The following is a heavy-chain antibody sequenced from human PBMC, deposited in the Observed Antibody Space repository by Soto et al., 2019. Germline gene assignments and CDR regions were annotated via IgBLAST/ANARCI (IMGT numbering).Heavy chain of an antibody. J-gene: IGHJ4*02. Sequence: QVQLVQSGAEEKKPGASVKVSCKASGYTFTSYAMPWVRQAPGQRLEWMGWINTGNGNTKYSQKFQGRVTITRNTSGSTAAMELSTLRSADTAVYSCARSRVVVTALAYWGQGTLVTSS. D-gene: IGHD2-21*02. CDR2: INTGNGNT. CDR1: GYTFTSYA. CDR3: ARSRVVVTALAY. V-gene: IGHV1-3*04.